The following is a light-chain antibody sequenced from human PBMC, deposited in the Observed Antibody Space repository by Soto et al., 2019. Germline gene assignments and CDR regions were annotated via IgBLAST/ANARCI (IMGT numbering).Light chain of an antibody. CDR1: QDITNY. J-gene: IGKJ2*01. CDR3: HHLAGT. V-gene: IGKV1-9*01. CDR2: SAS. Sequence: QLTQSPSSLSASIGDRVTITCRASQDITNYLAWYQQQPGKAPKLLVYSASTSHSGVPTRFSGSGSGTEFILTIGRLQPEDFATYYCHHLAGTFGQGTKLEMK.